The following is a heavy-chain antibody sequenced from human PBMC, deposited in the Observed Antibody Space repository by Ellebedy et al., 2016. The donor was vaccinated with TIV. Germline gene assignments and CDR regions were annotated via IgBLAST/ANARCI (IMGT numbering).Heavy chain of an antibody. CDR1: GFTFSSYA. V-gene: IGHV3-30-3*01. D-gene: IGHD1-1*01. J-gene: IGHJ6*02. CDR2: ISYDGSNK. CDR3: ASTTGSLAYYGLDV. Sequence: GGSLRLSCAASGFTFSSYAMHWVRQAPGKGLEWVAVISYDGSNKYYADSVKGRFTISRDNSKNTLYLQMNSLRADDTAMYYCASTTGSLAYYGLDVWGQGTTVTVSS.